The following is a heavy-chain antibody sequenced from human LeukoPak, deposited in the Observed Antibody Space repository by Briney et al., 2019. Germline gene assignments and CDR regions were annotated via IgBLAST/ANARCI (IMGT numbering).Heavy chain of an antibody. D-gene: IGHD1-7*01. V-gene: IGHV1-18*01. Sequence: ASVKVSCKASGYTFTSYGISWVRQAPGQGLEWMGWISAYNGNTNYAQKLQGRVTMTTDTSTSTAYMELRSLRSDDTAVYYCARDYVHNWNYAPHPWFDPWGQGTLVTVSS. CDR1: GYTFTSYG. CDR2: ISAYNGNT. J-gene: IGHJ5*02. CDR3: ARDYVHNWNYAPHPWFDP.